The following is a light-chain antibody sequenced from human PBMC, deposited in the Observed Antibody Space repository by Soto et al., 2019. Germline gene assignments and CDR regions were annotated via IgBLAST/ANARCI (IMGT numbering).Light chain of an antibody. CDR1: RSDVGNYNL. V-gene: IGLV2-23*01. Sequence: QSVLTQPASVSGSPGQSITFSCTGTRSDVGNYNLVSWYQQRPGKAPKLMIYEGSKRPSGVSDRFSGSKSGITASLTISGLQAEDEADYYCCSYADTTTYVFGTGTKVTAL. J-gene: IGLJ1*01. CDR3: CSYADTTTYV. CDR2: EGS.